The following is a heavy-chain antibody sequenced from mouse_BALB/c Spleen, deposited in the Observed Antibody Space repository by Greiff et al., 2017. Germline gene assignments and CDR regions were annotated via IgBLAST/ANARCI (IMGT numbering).Heavy chain of an antibody. CDR1: GFTFSSFG. J-gene: IGHJ4*01. CDR2: ISSGSSTI. D-gene: IGHD1-1*01. V-gene: IGHV5-17*02. Sequence: EVHLVESGGGLVQPGGSRKLSCAASGFTFSSFGMHWVRQAPEKGLEWVAYISSGSSTIYYADTVKGRFTISRDNPKNTLFLQMTSLRSEDTAMYYCARSHYYGSSRYAMDYWGQGTSVTVSS. CDR3: ARSHYYGSSRYAMDY.